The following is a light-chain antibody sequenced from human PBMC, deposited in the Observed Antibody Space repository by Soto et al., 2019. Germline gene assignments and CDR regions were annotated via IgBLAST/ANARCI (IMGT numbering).Light chain of an antibody. CDR2: TAS. CDR3: QQAASFPFT. Sequence: DIQLTQSPASVSAAVGDRINISCRASQPIKTWLAWYQQKPVKGPKLLIYTASTLETGVPSRFSGSGSGTDFTLTISSLQPEDAAIYSCQQAASFPFTFGPGARV. J-gene: IGKJ3*01. V-gene: IGKV1-12*02. CDR1: QPIKTW.